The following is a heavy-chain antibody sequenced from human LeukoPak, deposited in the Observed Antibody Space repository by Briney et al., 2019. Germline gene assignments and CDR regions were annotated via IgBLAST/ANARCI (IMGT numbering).Heavy chain of an antibody. CDR2: IRYDGNDK. CDR3: AKGLMRARWFGES. D-gene: IGHD3-10*01. CDR1: GFTFSYYG. V-gene: IGHV3-30*02. Sequence: PGGSLRLSCAASGFTFSYYGMHWVRQAPGKGLEWVAFIRYDGNDKFYAETVKGRFTISRDTSRNTLYLQMNRLRPEDTAVYYCAKGLMRARWFGESWGQGTLVTVSS. J-gene: IGHJ5*02.